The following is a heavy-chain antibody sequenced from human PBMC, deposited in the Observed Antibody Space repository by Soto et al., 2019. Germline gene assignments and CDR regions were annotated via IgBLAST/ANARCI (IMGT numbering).Heavy chain of an antibody. J-gene: IGHJ4*02. CDR3: ARTDAYNSSFFDS. V-gene: IGHV4-30-4*01. CDR2: IHHTGRT. CDR1: GDSVNSGY. Sequence: QVQLQEMGPGLVKPSQTLTITCTVSGDSVNSGYWSWIRQFPGKGLEWMGNIHHTGRTFYNPSLKSRGAISIDTSKPLFSLKMRSISAADTAVYYCARTDAYNSSFFDSWGQGTVVTVSS. D-gene: IGHD1-1*01.